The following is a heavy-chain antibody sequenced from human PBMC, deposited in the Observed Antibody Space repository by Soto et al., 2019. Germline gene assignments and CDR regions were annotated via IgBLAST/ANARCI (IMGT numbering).Heavy chain of an antibody. D-gene: IGHD2-15*01. CDR3: SGADNPDTAYFSRC. CDR2: IRHQRYKETT. CDR1: GLAFDDLA. J-gene: IGHJ4*01. Sequence: PGGSRRPSGSASGLAFDDLAIKWVRQAPGKGLEWVCLIRHQRYKETTEYAAAVTGRFTISRDTSNGIAYLRMHCAKFEHSTVYYCSGADNPDTAYFSRCWGQGTPGTVSS. V-gene: IGHV3-49*04.